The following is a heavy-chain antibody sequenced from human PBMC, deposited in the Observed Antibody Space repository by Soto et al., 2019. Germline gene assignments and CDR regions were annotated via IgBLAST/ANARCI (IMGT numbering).Heavy chain of an antibody. Sequence: PGGSLRLSCAASGFTFSSYAMSWVRQAPGKGLEWVSAISGSGGSTYYADSVKGRFTISRDNSKNTLYLQMNSLRAEDTAVYYSAKDLICSGGSCAYLAPWYYFDYWGQGTLVTVSS. V-gene: IGHV3-23*01. D-gene: IGHD2-15*01. CDR2: ISGSGGST. J-gene: IGHJ4*02. CDR3: AKDLICSGGSCAYLAPWYYFDY. CDR1: GFTFSSYA.